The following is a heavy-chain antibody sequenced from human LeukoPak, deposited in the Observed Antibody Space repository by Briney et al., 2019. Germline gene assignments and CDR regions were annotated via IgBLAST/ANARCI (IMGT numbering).Heavy chain of an antibody. CDR2: ISGSGGST. V-gene: IGHV3-23*01. D-gene: IGHD1-1*01. Sequence: GGSLRLSCAASGFTFSSYAMSWVRQAPGKGLEWVSAISGSGGSTYYADSVKGRFTISRDNSKNTLYLQINSLRAEDTAVYYCAKGGLFPNQRGFDYWGQGTLVTVSS. J-gene: IGHJ4*02. CDR3: AKGGLFPNQRGFDY. CDR1: GFTFSSYA.